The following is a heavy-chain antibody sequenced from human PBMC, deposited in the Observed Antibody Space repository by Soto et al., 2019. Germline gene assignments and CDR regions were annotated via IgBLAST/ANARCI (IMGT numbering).Heavy chain of an antibody. D-gene: IGHD4-17*01. CDR2: IIPIFGIT. Sequence: QVQLVQSGAEVKKPGSSVRVSCKASGGTFNNCTISWVRQAPGQGLEWMGRIIPIFGITNYAQKFQGRVTITADKSTSTAYMELSILRSEDTAVYYCARSSGYGDSSEGLDIWGQGTMVTVSS. CDR1: GGTFNNCT. J-gene: IGHJ3*02. CDR3: ARSSGYGDSSEGLDI. V-gene: IGHV1-69*02.